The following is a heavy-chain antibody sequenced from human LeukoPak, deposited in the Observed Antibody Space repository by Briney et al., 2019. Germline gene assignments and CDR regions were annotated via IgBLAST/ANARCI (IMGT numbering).Heavy chain of an antibody. CDR1: GGTFSSYA. CDR2: IIPIFGTA. V-gene: IGHV1-69*13. CDR3: ARDPYGSGSYTPYNWFDP. D-gene: IGHD3-10*01. J-gene: IGHJ5*02. Sequence: GASVKVSCKASGGTFSSYAISWVRQAPGQGLEWMGGIIPIFGTANYAQKFQGRVTITAYESTSTAYMELSSLRSEDTAVYYCARDPYGSGSYTPYNWFDPWGQGTLVTVSS.